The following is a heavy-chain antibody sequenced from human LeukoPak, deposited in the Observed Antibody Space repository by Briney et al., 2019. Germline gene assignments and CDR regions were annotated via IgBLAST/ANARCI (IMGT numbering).Heavy chain of an antibody. CDR3: AREATVVGATII. J-gene: IGHJ4*02. CDR2: ISTSGTT. Sequence: PSETLSLTYTVSGGSVTTYYWSWIRQSAGKGLEWIGHISTSGTTTYNPSLKSRVTMSVDTSKNQFSLKLTPVTAADTAVYYCAREATVVGATIIWGQGTLVTVSS. V-gene: IGHV4-4*07. CDR1: GGSVTTYY. D-gene: IGHD1-26*01.